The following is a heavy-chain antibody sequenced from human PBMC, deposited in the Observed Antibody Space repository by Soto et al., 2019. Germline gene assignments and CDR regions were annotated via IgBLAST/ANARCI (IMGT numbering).Heavy chain of an antibody. CDR3: ARDGYSSGWYPYYFDY. J-gene: IGHJ4*02. CDR2: TYYRSKWYN. CDR1: GDSVSSNSAA. V-gene: IGHV6-1*01. D-gene: IGHD6-19*01. Sequence: KQSPTLSLTCAISGDSVSSNSAAWNWIRQSPSRGLEWLGRTYYRSKWYNDYAVSVKSRITINPDTSKNQFSLQLNSVTPEDTAVYYCARDGYSSGWYPYYFDYWGQGTLVTVSS.